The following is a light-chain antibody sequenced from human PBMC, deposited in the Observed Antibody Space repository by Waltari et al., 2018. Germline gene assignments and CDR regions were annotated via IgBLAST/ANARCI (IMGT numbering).Light chain of an antibody. CDR3: ALYMGSGIWV. CDR1: SASLSTTSY. Sequence: VVTQEPSLSLSPVGTVTLTCASSSASLSTTSYATWYQQTPGQAPRTLVYKANARSSGVPDRFSGSILGNTAALTITGAQADDESDYYCALYMGSGIWVFGGGTRLTVL. CDR2: KAN. J-gene: IGLJ3*02. V-gene: IGLV8-61*01.